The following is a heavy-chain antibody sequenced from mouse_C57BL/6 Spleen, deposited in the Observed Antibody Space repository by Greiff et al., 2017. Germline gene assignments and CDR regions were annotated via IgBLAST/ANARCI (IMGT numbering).Heavy chain of an antibody. V-gene: IGHV1-7*01. CDR1: GYTFTSYW. J-gene: IGHJ3*01. CDR3: AWYDYEEAWFAY. Sequence: VQLQQSGAELAKPGASVTLSCKASGYTFTSYWMPWVKQRPGQGLEWIGYINPSSGYTKYNQKFKDKATLTADKSSSTAYMQLSSLTYEDSAVYYGAWYDYEEAWFAYWGQGTLVTVSA. D-gene: IGHD2-4*01. CDR2: INPSSGYT.